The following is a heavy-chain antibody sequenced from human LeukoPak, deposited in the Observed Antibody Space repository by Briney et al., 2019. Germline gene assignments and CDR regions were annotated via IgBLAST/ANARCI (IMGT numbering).Heavy chain of an antibody. CDR2: IYYSEST. CDR1: GGSISSYY. D-gene: IGHD4-17*01. J-gene: IGHJ4*02. Sequence: SETLSLTCTVSGGSISSYYWSWIRQPPGKGLEWIGYIYYSESTNYNPSLKSRVTISVDTSKNQFSLKLSSVTAADTAVYYCARQGDYGDYLDYWGQGTLVTVSS. CDR3: ARQGDYGDYLDY. V-gene: IGHV4-59*08.